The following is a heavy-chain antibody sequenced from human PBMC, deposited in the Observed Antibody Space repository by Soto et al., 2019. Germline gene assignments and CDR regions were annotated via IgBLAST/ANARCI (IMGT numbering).Heavy chain of an antibody. J-gene: IGHJ5*02. CDR3: ARSLTAAVGRVGFDP. D-gene: IGHD6-13*01. Sequence: GGSLRLSCAASGFILGSYSMNWVRQAPGKGLEWVSSISHSSNYTHNGDSVKGRFNISRDNDKNTLYLQMNSMRVEDTAIYYCARSLTAAVGRVGFDPWGQGTLVTVSS. V-gene: IGHV3-21*01. CDR1: GFILGSYS. CDR2: ISHSSNYT.